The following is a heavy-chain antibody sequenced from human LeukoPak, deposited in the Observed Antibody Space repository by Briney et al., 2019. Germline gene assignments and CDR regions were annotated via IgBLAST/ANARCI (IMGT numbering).Heavy chain of an antibody. J-gene: IGHJ5*02. CDR2: IRDSADST. D-gene: IGHD2-2*01. Sequence: PGGSLRLSCAASGFTFSSYAMSWVRQAPGKGLEWVSCIRDSADSTCYADSVKGRFTISRDNSKNTLYLQMNSVRAEDTAVYYCAKGMYRGFDPWGQGTLVTVSS. CDR1: GFTFSSYA. CDR3: AKGMYRGFDP. V-gene: IGHV3-23*01.